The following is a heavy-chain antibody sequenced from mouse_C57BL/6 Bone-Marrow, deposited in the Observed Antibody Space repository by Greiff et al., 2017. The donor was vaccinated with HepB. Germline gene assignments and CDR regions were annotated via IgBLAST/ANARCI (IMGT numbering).Heavy chain of an antibody. J-gene: IGHJ4*01. CDR1: GYTFTSYW. V-gene: IGHV1-59*01. CDR3: ARGGVYYAMDY. Sequence: LVRPGTSVKLSCKASGYTFTSYWMHWVKQRPGQGLEWIGVIDPSDSYTNYNQKFKGKATLTVDTSSSTAYMQLSSLTSEDSAVYYCARGGVYYAMDYWGQGTSVTVSA. CDR2: IDPSDSYT.